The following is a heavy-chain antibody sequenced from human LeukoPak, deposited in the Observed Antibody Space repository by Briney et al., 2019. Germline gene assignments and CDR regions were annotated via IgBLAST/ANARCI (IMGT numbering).Heavy chain of an antibody. CDR3: ARGHLTEYYFDY. Sequence: PSETLSLTCAVYGGSFSGYYWSWIRQPPGKGLEWIGEINHSGSTNYNPSLKSRVTISVDTSKNQFSLKLSSVTAADTAVYYCARGHLTEYYFDYWGQGTLVTVSS. J-gene: IGHJ4*02. CDR1: GGSFSGYY. V-gene: IGHV4-34*01. CDR2: INHSGST.